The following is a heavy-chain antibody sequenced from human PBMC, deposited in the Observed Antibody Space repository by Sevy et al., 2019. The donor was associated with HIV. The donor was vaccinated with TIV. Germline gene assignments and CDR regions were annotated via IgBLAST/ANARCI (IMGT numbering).Heavy chain of an antibody. CDR1: GGSISSYY. CDR3: ARDLGVNYDFWRGYYRANWFDP. J-gene: IGHJ5*02. Sequence: SETLSLTCTVSGGSISSYYWSWIRQPAGKGLEWIGRIYTSGSTNYNPSLKSRVTMSVDTSKNQFSLKLSSVTAADTAVYYCARDLGVNYDFWRGYYRANWFDPWGQGTLVTVSS. CDR2: IYTSGST. V-gene: IGHV4-4*07. D-gene: IGHD3-3*01.